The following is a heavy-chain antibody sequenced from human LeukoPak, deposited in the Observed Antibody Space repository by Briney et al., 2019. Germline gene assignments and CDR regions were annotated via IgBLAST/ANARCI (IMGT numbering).Heavy chain of an antibody. Sequence: SVKVSCKASGGTFSSYAISWVRQAPGQGLELMLSVIPIFGTANYAQKFQGRVTITADKSTSTAYMELRSLTSEDPAVSYCARDQPYGSTSTYWGQGTLVTVSS. CDR3: ARDQPYGSTSTY. J-gene: IGHJ4*02. CDR2: VIPIFGTA. D-gene: IGHD3-10*01. CDR1: GGTFSSYA. V-gene: IGHV1-69*06.